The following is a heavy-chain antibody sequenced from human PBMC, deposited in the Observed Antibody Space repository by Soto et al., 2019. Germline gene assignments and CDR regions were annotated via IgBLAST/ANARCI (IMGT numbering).Heavy chain of an antibody. J-gene: IGHJ4*02. Sequence: QVRLVQSGAEVKKTGSSVKVSCKASGTTFSNYAIGWVRQAPGQGLEWMGGIILPFGTPTYAQKFQGRVTITADESMTTAFMELRGLRSEDTAVYFCVRGPDYEGYFDYWGQGTLVTVSS. V-gene: IGHV1-69*12. CDR3: VRGPDYEGYFDY. D-gene: IGHD3-22*01. CDR2: IILPFGTP. CDR1: GTTFSNYA.